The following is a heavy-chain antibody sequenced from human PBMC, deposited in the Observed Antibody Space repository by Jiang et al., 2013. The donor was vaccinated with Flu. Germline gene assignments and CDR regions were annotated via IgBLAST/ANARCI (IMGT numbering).Heavy chain of an antibody. D-gene: IGHD3-22*01. CDR3: ARDFHNSGYYGYFDY. CDR2: IYYTGST. V-gene: IGHV4-59*01. J-gene: IGHJ4*02. CDR1: GGSISSYH. Sequence: PGLVKPSETLSLSCIVSGGSISSYHWSWIRQSPGKGLEWIGDIYYTGSTKYNPSLKSRVTISLDTSRTQFSLKVRSVTAADTAVYYCARDFHNSGYYGYFDYWGQGTLVTVSS.